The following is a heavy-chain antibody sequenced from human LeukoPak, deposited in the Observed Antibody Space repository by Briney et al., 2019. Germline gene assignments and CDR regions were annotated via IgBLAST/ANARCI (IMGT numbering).Heavy chain of an antibody. Sequence: PGGSLRLSCVASEFTFNNFGMHWVRQAPGKGLEWVAVISYDGTNKYYADSVKGRFTISRHTSKNTVFLQMNKLRVEDTAVYFCARGFHSYGLSYYFDYWGQGTGVTVSS. CDR2: ISYDGTNK. D-gene: IGHD5-18*01. J-gene: IGHJ4*02. V-gene: IGHV3-30*03. CDR1: EFTFNNFG. CDR3: ARGFHSYGLSYYFDY.